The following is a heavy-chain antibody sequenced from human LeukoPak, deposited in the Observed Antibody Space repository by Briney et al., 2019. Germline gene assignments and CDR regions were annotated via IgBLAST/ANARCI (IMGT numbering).Heavy chain of an antibody. CDR3: ARDVWFGAGRTFDY. V-gene: IGHV4-39*02. D-gene: IGHD3-10*01. J-gene: IGHJ4*02. Sequence: SETLSLTCTVSGGSISSSSYYWGWIRQPPGKGLEWIGSIYYSGSTYYNPSLKSRVTISVDKSKNQFSLKLSSVTAADTAVYYCARDVWFGAGRTFDYWGQGTLVTVSS. CDR1: GGSISSSSYY. CDR2: IYYSGST.